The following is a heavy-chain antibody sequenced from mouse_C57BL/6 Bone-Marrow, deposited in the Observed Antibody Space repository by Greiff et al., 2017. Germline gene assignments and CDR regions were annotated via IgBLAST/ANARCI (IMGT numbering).Heavy chain of an antibody. V-gene: IGHV1-78*01. D-gene: IGHD2-3*01. J-gene: IGHJ4*01. CDR2: IYPRDGST. CDR3: ANRWLLRGYAMDY. CDR1: GYTFTDHT. Sequence: VQLQQSDAELVKPGASVKISCKVSGYTFTDHTIHWMKQRPEQGLEWIGYIYPRDGSTKYNEKFKGKATLTADKSSSTAYMQLNSLTSEDSAVYFCANRWLLRGYAMDYWGQGTSVTVSS.